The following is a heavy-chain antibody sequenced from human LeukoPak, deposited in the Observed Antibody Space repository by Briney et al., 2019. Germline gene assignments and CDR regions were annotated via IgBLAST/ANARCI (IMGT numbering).Heavy chain of an antibody. V-gene: IGHV4-61*02. CDR2: IYTTGIT. CDR3: ARESTSATVFQRRGFDI. D-gene: IGHD2-15*01. CDR1: GGSITFGNYY. Sequence: KSSETLSLTCTVSGGSITFGNYYWTWIRQPAGKGLEWIGRIYTTGITDDNPSLKSRVTISLDTSTNQFSLKLTSATAADTAVYYCARESTSATVFQRRGFDIWGQGTLVTVSS. J-gene: IGHJ3*02.